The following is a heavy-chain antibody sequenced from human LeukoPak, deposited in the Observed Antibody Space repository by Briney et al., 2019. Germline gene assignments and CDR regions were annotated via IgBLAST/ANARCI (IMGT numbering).Heavy chain of an antibody. D-gene: IGHD3-22*01. V-gene: IGHV1-46*01. J-gene: IGHJ3*02. CDR1: GYTFTSYY. Sequence: ASLKVSCKASGYTFTSYYMHWVRQAPGQGLEWMGIIIATGGSTSYAQKFQGRVTMTRDTSTSTVYMELSSLRSEDTAVYYCARVKPNYYDSSAYGTFDIWGQGTMVTVPS. CDR3: ARVKPNYYDSSAYGTFDI. CDR2: IIATGGST.